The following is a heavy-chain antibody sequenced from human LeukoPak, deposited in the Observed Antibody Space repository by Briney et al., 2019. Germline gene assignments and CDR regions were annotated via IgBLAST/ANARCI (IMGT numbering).Heavy chain of an antibody. D-gene: IGHD2-2*01. CDR2: ISGSGGST. V-gene: IGHV3-23*01. Sequence: GGSLRLSCAASGFTFSSYAMSWVRQAPGKGLEWVSAISGSGGSTYYADSVKGRFTISRDNSKNTLYLQMNSLRAEDTAVYYCAKEKFHCSSTSCLPYFDYWGQGTLVTVSS. CDR3: AKEKFHCSSTSCLPYFDY. CDR1: GFTFSSYA. J-gene: IGHJ4*02.